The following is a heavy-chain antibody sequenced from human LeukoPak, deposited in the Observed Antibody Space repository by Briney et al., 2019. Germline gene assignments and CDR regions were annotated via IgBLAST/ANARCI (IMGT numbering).Heavy chain of an antibody. CDR3: ANGRGYSYGPAY. D-gene: IGHD5-18*01. V-gene: IGHV3-30*04. J-gene: IGHJ4*02. CDR1: GFTFSNYA. CDR2: ISYDGSNK. Sequence: GGSLRLSCAASGFTFSNYAMHWVRQAPGKGLEWVAVISYDGSNKYYADSVKGRFTISRDNSKNTLYLQMNSLRAVDTAVYYCANGRGYSYGPAYWGQGTLVTVSS.